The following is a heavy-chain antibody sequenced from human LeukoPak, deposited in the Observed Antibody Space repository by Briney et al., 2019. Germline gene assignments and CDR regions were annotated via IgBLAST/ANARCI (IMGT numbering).Heavy chain of an antibody. D-gene: IGHD1-1*01. Sequence: GRSLRLSCAASGFTFSSYGMHWVRQAPGRGLEWLSYISGNGGVIQYADSVKGRFTISRDNAKNLLYLQMDSLRVEDTAIYYCARDPRTVRIWGQGTLVTVSS. J-gene: IGHJ4*02. CDR1: GFTFSSYG. CDR3: ARDPRTVRI. CDR2: ISGNGGVI. V-gene: IGHV3-48*04.